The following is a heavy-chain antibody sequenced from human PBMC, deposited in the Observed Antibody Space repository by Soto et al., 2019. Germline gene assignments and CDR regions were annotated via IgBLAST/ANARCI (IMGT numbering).Heavy chain of an antibody. Sequence: GGSLRLSCAASGFTFSSYAMSWVRQAPGKGLEWVSAISGSGGSTYYADSVKGRFTISRDNSKNTLYLQMNSLRAEDTAVYYCASSISSSWPSEYFQHWGQGTLVTVLL. CDR1: GFTFSSYA. V-gene: IGHV3-23*01. CDR3: ASSISSSWPSEYFQH. J-gene: IGHJ1*01. CDR2: ISGSGGST. D-gene: IGHD6-13*01.